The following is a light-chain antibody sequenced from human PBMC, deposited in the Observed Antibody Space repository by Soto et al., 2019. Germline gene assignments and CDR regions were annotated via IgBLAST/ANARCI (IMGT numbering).Light chain of an antibody. CDR3: AAWDDSLSGYVV. CDR1: SSNIGTSNIGAGYD. Sequence: QSVLTQPPSVSGAPGQRVTISCTGSSSNIGTSNIGAGYDVYWYQQLPGTAPKLLIYRNNQRPSGVPDRFSGSKSGTSASLAISGLRSEDEADYYCAAWDDSLSGYVVFGGGTKLTVL. CDR2: RNN. V-gene: IGLV1-47*01. J-gene: IGLJ2*01.